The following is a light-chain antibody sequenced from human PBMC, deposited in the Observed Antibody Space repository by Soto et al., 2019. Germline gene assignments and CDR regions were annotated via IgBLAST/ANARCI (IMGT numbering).Light chain of an antibody. V-gene: IGKV1-5*03. CDR3: QQYSMEST. CDR2: KAS. CDR1: QNVSNW. Sequence: DVEMTQSPSTLPTSIGDRVTINCRASQNVSNWLAWYQQKPGKAPKLLIYKASRLESGVPSRFSASGSGTDFTLTINSLQSDDFATYFCQQYSMESTFRQGTKLEIK. J-gene: IGKJ2*01.